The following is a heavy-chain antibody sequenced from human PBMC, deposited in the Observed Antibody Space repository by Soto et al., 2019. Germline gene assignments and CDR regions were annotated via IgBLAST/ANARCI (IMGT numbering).Heavy chain of an antibody. J-gene: IGHJ6*02. D-gene: IGHD3-22*01. Sequence: GASVKVSCKASGYTFTGYYMHWVRQAPGQGLEWMGWINPNSGGTNYAQKFQGRVTMTRDTSISTAYMELSRLRSDDTAVYYCARVRYYDSSGYGSSAYNHDVDVWGQGTTVTVSS. CDR3: ARVRYYDSSGYGSSAYNHDVDV. CDR1: GYTFTGYY. V-gene: IGHV1-2*02. CDR2: INPNSGGT.